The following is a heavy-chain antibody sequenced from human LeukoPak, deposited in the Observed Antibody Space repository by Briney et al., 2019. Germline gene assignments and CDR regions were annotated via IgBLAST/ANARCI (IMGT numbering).Heavy chain of an antibody. CDR2: INPSGDSV. Sequence: ASVKVSCKASGYTFINYYTHWVRQAPGQGLEWMGRINPSGDSVNYAQKFQDRVTMTRDTSTNIVYLELSSLRSDDTAVYYCARTMADGGANHWGQGTLVTVSS. CDR1: GYTFINYY. CDR3: ARTMADGGANH. D-gene: IGHD2-21*01. J-gene: IGHJ5*02. V-gene: IGHV1-46*01.